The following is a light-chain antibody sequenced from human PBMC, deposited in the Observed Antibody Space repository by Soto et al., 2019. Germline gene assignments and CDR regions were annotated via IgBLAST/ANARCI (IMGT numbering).Light chain of an antibody. V-gene: IGKV1-5*03. Sequence: DIQMTQSPSTLSASVGDRVTITCRASQSVSIWLAWYQQKPGKAPKLLIYKASSLESGVPSRFSGSGSGTEFTLTIRSLQPDDFATDYCQQYNSYTWTFGQGTKVESK. CDR2: KAS. J-gene: IGKJ1*01. CDR1: QSVSIW. CDR3: QQYNSYTWT.